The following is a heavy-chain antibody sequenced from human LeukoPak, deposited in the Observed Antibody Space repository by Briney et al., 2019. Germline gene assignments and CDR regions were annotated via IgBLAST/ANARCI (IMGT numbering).Heavy chain of an antibody. V-gene: IGHV4-61*02. Sequence: SETLSLTCTVSGGSISSGSDYWSWIRQPAGKGLEWIGRIYTSGSTNYNPSLKSRVTISVDTSKNQFSLKLSSVTAADTAVYYCARDGAPYSTGWYYWGQGTLVTVSS. CDR3: ARDGAPYSTGWYY. D-gene: IGHD6-19*01. CDR1: GGSISSGSDY. CDR2: IYTSGST. J-gene: IGHJ4*02.